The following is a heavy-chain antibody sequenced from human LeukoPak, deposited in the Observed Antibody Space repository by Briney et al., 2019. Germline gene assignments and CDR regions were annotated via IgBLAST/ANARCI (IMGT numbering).Heavy chain of an antibody. Sequence: SETLSLTCAVYGGSFSGYYWSWIRHPPGKGLEWIGEINHSGSTNSNPSLKSRVTISVDTSKNPFSLTLSSVTAADTAVYYCARGQQWLVRIFDYWGQGTLVTVSS. V-gene: IGHV4-34*01. CDR1: GGSFSGYY. CDR3: ARGQQWLVRIFDY. CDR2: INHSGST. J-gene: IGHJ4*02. D-gene: IGHD6-19*01.